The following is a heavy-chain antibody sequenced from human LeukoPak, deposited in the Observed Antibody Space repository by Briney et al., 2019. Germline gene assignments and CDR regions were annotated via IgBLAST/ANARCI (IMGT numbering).Heavy chain of an antibody. CDR2: ISGSGGST. V-gene: IGHV3-23*01. D-gene: IGHD3-22*01. CDR3: AKGNTMIVVVSDY. CDR1: GFTFSGSW. J-gene: IGHJ4*02. Sequence: GGSLRLSCAASGFTFSGSWMTWVRQAPGKGLEWVSAISGSGGSTYYADSVKGRFTISRDNSKNTLYLQMNSLRAEDTAVYYCAKGNTMIVVVSDYWGQGTLVTVSS.